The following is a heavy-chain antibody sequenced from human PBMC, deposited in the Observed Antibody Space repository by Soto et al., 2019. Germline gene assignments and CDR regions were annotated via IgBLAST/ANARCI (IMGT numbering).Heavy chain of an antibody. CDR3: AREMVRGVGSDY. V-gene: IGHV1-18*01. Sequence: QVQLVQSGAEVKKPGASVRVSCKASGYTFTSYGISWVRQAPGQGLEWKGWISTYNGNTKYAQKLQGRVTMTTDTHTSRAYMELRSLRSDDPAVFYCAREMVRGVGSDYWGQGTLVTVSS. D-gene: IGHD3-10*01. J-gene: IGHJ4*02. CDR2: ISTYNGNT. CDR1: GYTFTSYG.